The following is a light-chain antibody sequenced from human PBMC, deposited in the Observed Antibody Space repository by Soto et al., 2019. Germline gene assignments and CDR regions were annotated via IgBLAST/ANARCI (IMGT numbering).Light chain of an antibody. CDR3: SSYTSTNTPYV. V-gene: IGLV2-14*01. Sequence: QSVLTQPASVSASPGQSITISCTGTSSDVGGYDYVSWFQQHPGKAPNLMIYEVSNRPSGVSNRFSGSKSDNTASLTISGLQAEDEADYYCSSYTSTNTPYVFGTGTKVTVL. CDR1: SSDVGGYDY. J-gene: IGLJ1*01. CDR2: EVS.